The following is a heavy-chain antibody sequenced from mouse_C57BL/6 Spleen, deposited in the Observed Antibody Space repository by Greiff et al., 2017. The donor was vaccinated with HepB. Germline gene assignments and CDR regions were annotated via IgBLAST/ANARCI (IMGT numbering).Heavy chain of an antibody. V-gene: IGHV5-4*01. CDR2: LSDGGSYT. J-gene: IGHJ1*03. Sequence: VQRVESGGGLVKPGGSLKLSCAASGFTFSSSAMSWVRQTPEKRLEWVATLSDGGSYTYYPDTVKGRCTSSRDNAKNNLYLQMSHLKSEDTAMYYCARGTWYFDVWGTGTTVTVSS. CDR3: ARGTWYFDV. CDR1: GFTFSSSA.